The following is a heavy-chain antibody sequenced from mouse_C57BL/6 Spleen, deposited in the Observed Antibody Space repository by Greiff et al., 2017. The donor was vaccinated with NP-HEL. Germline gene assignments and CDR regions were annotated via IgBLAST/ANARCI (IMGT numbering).Heavy chain of an antibody. CDR2: IDPETGGT. D-gene: IGHD2-2*01. CDR1: GYTFTDYE. CDR3: TRSGYPYYFDY. J-gene: IGHJ2*01. Sequence: QVQLQQSRAELVRPGASVTLSCKASGYTFTDYEMHWVKQTPVHGLEWIGAIDPETGGTAYNQKFKGKAILTADKSSSTAYMELRSLTSEDSAVYYCTRSGYPYYFDYWGQGTTLTVSS. V-gene: IGHV1-15*01.